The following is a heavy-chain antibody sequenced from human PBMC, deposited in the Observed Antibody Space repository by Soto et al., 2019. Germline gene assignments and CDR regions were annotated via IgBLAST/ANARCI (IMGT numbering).Heavy chain of an antibody. Sequence: QVQLQESGPGLVKPSQTLSLTCTVSGGSISSGGYYWSWIRQHPGKGLEWIGYIYYSGSTYYNASLKRRVTISVNTSKNQFPLKLSSVTAADTAVYYCARVLTDIAARPNYFDYWGQGTLVTVSS. CDR1: GGSISSGGYY. V-gene: IGHV4-31*03. CDR3: ARVLTDIAARPNYFDY. CDR2: IYYSGST. D-gene: IGHD6-6*01. J-gene: IGHJ4*02.